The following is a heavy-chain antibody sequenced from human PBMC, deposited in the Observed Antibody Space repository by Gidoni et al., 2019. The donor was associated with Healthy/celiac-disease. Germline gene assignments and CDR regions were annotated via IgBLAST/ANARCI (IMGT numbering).Heavy chain of an antibody. J-gene: IGHJ6*02. CDR3: ARVGYYYDSSGYPPYYYYGMDV. Sequence: QVQLVQSGAAVKKPGSSVKVSCKASGGTFSSYALSWVRQAPGQGLEWMGGIIPIFGTANYAQKFQGRVTITADESTSTAYMELSSLRSEDTAVYYCARVGYYYDSSGYPPYYYYGMDVWGQGTTVTVSS. CDR1: GGTFSSYA. D-gene: IGHD3-22*01. CDR2: IIPIFGTA. V-gene: IGHV1-69*01.